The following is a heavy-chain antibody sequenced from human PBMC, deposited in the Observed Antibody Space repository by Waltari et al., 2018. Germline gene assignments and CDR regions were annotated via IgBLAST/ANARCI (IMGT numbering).Heavy chain of an antibody. V-gene: IGHV4-38-2*02. CDR3: ARYYDYIWGSYRSSSEGGPHYYYYMDV. CDR2: IYHSGST. D-gene: IGHD3-16*02. CDR1: GYSISSGYY. J-gene: IGHJ6*03. Sequence: QVQLQESGPGLVKPSETLSLTCTVSGYSISSGYYWGWIRQPPGKGLEWIGSIYHSGSTYYNPSLKSRVTISVDTSKNPCSLKLSSVTAADTAVYYWARYYDYIWGSYRSSSEGGPHYYYYMDVWGKGTTVTVSS.